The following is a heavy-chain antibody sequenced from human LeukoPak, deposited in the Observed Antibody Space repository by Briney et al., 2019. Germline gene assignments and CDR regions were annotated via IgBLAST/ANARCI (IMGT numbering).Heavy chain of an antibody. CDR2: ISSSSSYI. V-gene: IGHV3-21*01. J-gene: IGHJ4*02. Sequence: GGSLRLSCAASGFTFSSYSMNWVRQAPGKGLEWVSSISSSSSYIYYADSVKGRFTISRDNAKNSLYLQMNSLRAEDTAVYYCAREPKPYYYDSSGYCALDYWGQGTLVTVSS. CDR1: GFTFSSYS. CDR3: AREPKPYYYDSSGYCALDY. D-gene: IGHD3-22*01.